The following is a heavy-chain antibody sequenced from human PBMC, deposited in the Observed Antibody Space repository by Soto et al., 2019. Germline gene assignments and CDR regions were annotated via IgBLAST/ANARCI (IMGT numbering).Heavy chain of an antibody. J-gene: IGHJ4*02. V-gene: IGHV5-51*01. CDR2: IYPGDSET. CDR1: GCSFTTYW. CDR3: ARRVWSGYAYFFEN. D-gene: IGHD3-3*01. Sequence: PGESLKISGKGSGCSFTTYWLAWVRQMPGQGLEWMGLIYPGDSETRYSPSFQGQVTISVDKSISTAYLQWSSLQASDTAMYYCARRVWSGYAYFFENWGQGTLVTVSS.